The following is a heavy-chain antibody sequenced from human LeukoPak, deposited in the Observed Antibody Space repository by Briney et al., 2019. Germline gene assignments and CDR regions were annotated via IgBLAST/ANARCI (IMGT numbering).Heavy chain of an antibody. D-gene: IGHD3-3*01. V-gene: IGHV4-61*02. CDR3: ARLTIFGVVISWDV. J-gene: IGHJ6*04. CDR1: GGSISSGSYY. Sequence: SQTLSLTCTVSGGSISSGSYYWSWIRQPAGKGLEWIGRIYTSGSTNYNPSLKSRVTISVDTSKNQFSLKLSSVTAADTAVYYCARLTIFGVVISWDVWGKGTTVTVSS. CDR2: IYTSGST.